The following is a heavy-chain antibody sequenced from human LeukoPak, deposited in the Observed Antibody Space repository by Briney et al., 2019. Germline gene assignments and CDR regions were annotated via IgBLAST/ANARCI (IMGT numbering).Heavy chain of an antibody. Sequence: GGSLRLSCAASGFTLSNDMNWVRQAPGEGLEWVSSISTSSRYIYYKDSVRGRFTISRDDAKNSLYLEMNSLRAEDTAVYYCARADCSSSTCYLRRSWFDPWGQGTLITVSS. D-gene: IGHD2-2*01. J-gene: IGHJ5*02. CDR3: ARADCSSSTCYLRRSWFDP. V-gene: IGHV3-21*01. CDR1: GFTLSND. CDR2: ISTSSRYI.